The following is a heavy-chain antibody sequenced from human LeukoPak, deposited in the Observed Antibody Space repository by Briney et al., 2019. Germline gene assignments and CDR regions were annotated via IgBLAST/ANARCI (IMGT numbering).Heavy chain of an antibody. V-gene: IGHV4-39*01. J-gene: IGHJ6*02. D-gene: IGHD2-2*01. CDR3: ARYIVVVPAANLPYYYYYGMDV. CDR2: IYYSGST. CDR1: GGSISSGDYY. Sequence: SQTLSLTWTVSGGSISSGDYYWGWIRQPPGTGLEWIGSIYYSGSTYYNPSLKSRVTISVDTSKNQFSLKLSSVTAADTAVYYCARYIVVVPAANLPYYYYYGMDVWGQGTTVTVSS.